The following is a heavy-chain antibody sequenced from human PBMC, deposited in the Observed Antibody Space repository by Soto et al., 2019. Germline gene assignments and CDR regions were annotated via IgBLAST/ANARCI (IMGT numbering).Heavy chain of an antibody. Sequence: QVQLVQSGAEVKKPGSSVKVSCKASGGTFSSYTISWVRQAPGQGLEWMGRIIPILGIANYAQKFQGRVTITADKSTSTAYMELSSLRSEDTAVYYCVREEGDYYGSGSDLGVDPWGQGTLVTVSS. CDR2: IIPILGIA. J-gene: IGHJ5*02. V-gene: IGHV1-69*08. CDR3: VREEGDYYGSGSDLGVDP. CDR1: GGTFSSYT. D-gene: IGHD3-10*01.